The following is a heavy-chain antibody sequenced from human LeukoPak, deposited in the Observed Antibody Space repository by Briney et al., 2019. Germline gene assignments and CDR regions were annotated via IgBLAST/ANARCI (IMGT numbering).Heavy chain of an antibody. CDR2: INPNSGGT. J-gene: IGHJ4*02. Sequence: ASVKVSCKASGYTFTGYYMHWVRQAPGQGLEWMGWINPNSGGTNYAQKFQGRVTMTRDTAISTAYMELSRLRSDDTAVYYCARARYNLSPADYWGQGTLVTVSS. V-gene: IGHV1-2*02. CDR3: ARARYNLSPADY. CDR1: GYTFTGYY. D-gene: IGHD1-1*01.